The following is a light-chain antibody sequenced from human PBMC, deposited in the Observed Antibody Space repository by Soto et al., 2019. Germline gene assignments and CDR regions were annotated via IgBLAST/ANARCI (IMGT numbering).Light chain of an antibody. V-gene: IGKV1D-13*01. CDR1: QGVRSP. J-gene: IGKJ4*01. CDR2: GAS. Sequence: AIQLTQSPSSLSASVGDRVTITCRASQGVRSPLAWYQQKPGKAPKFLIFGASSVGTGVPSRFSASWSATDFPLTSSSLQPEDFATYDCQHFNDYPLTCGGGTKVEIK. CDR3: QHFNDYPLT.